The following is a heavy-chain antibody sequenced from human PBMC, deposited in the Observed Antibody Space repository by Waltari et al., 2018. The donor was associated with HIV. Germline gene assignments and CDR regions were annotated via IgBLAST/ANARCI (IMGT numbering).Heavy chain of an antibody. Sequence: EVQLVESGGGLVQPGGSLRLSCAASGFTFSSYSMNWVRQAPGKGLEWVSYISSSSSTIYYADSVKGRFTISRDNAKNSLYLQMNSLRAEDTALYYCARNRYTAMVTYWGQGTLVTVSS. CDR3: ARNRYTAMVTY. CDR1: GFTFSSYS. D-gene: IGHD5-18*01. CDR2: ISSSSSTI. V-gene: IGHV3-48*04. J-gene: IGHJ4*02.